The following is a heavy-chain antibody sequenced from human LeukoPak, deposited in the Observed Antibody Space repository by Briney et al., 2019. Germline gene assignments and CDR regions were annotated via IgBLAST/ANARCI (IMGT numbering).Heavy chain of an antibody. J-gene: IGHJ4*02. V-gene: IGHV1-2*02. CDR1: GYTFTGYY. Sequence: ASVKVSCKASGYTFTGYYMHWVRQAPGQGLEWMGWINPNSGGTNYAQQFQGRVTMTRDKSISTAYMELSRLRSDDTAVYYCARAITIFGVVTRGAFDYWGQGTLVTVSS. CDR2: INPNSGGT. D-gene: IGHD3-3*01. CDR3: ARAITIFGVVTRGAFDY.